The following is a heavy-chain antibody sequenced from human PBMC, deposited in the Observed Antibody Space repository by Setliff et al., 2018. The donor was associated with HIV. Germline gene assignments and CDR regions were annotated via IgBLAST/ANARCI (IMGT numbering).Heavy chain of an antibody. CDR2: IVVDSGDT. V-gene: IGHV1-58*02. D-gene: IGHD3-10*01. J-gene: IGHJ4*02. CDR3: ATLVRGVAPFDD. CDR1: GFTFSSSA. Sequence: SVKVSCKASGFTFSSSAIHWVRQARGQRLEWIGWIVVDSGDTNYAQKFQNRVALTRDVSTRTAYMELSSLRSEDTAMYYCATLVRGVAPFDDWGQGTLVTVSS.